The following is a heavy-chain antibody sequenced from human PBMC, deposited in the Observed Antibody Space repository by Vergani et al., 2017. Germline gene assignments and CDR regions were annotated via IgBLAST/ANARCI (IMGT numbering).Heavy chain of an antibody. CDR3: ARARGRSSSWGYYYYMDV. V-gene: IGHV3-33*01. CDR1: GFTFSSYG. J-gene: IGHJ6*03. Sequence: QGQLVESGGGIVQPGRSLRLSCAASGFTFSSYGMHWFRQAPGKGLEWVAVIWYDGSNKYYADSVKGRFTISRDNSKNTLYLQMNSLRAEDTPVYYCARARGRSSSWGYYYYMDVWGKGTTVTVSS. CDR2: IWYDGSNK. D-gene: IGHD6-13*01.